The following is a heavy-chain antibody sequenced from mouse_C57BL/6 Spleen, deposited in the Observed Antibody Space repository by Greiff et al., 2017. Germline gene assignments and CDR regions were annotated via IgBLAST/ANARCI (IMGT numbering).Heavy chain of an antibody. CDR3: ASLSTPSRWFSMDY. D-gene: IGHD1-1*02. CDR2: IYPRDGST. J-gene: IGHJ4*01. CDR1: GYTFTSYD. V-gene: IGHV1-85*01. Sequence: QVQLQQSGPELVKPGASVKLSRKASGYTFTSYDINWVKQRPGQGLEWIGWIYPRDGSTKSNETFKGKATLTVDTSSRKAYMELHSLTSEGSAVYFCASLSTPSRWFSMDYWGQGTSVTVSS.